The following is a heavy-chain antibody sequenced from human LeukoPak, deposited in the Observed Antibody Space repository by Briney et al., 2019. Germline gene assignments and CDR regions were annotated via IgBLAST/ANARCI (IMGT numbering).Heavy chain of an antibody. J-gene: IGHJ6*02. CDR2: IIPIFGTA. CDR1: GGTFSSYA. V-gene: IGHV1-69*13. CDR3: ASHYYDILTGPRPNYYYGMDV. Sequence: ASVKVSCKASGGTFSSYAISWVRQAPGQGLEWMGGIIPIFGTANYAQKFQGGVTITADESTSTAYMELSSLRSEDTAVYYCASHYYDILTGPRPNYYYGMDVWGQGTTVTVSS. D-gene: IGHD3-9*01.